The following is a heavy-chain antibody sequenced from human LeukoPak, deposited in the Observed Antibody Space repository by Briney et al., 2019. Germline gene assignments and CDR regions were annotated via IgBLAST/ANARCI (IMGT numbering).Heavy chain of an antibody. Sequence: SETLSLTCTVSGVSISSSNSYWSWIRQPPGKGLEWIGEINHSGSTNYNPSLKSRVTISVDTSKNQFSLKLSSVTAADTAVYYCARHGSWYYYFDYWGQGTLVTVSS. D-gene: IGHD2-2*03. CDR3: ARHGSWYYYFDY. CDR1: GVSISSSNSY. J-gene: IGHJ4*02. CDR2: INHSGST. V-gene: IGHV4-39*01.